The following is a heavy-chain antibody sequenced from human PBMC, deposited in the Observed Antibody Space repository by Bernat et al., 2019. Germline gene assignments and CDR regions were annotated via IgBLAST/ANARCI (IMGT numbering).Heavy chain of an antibody. CDR3: IRENDAFDI. CDR1: GLSFSTCS. J-gene: IGHJ3*02. CDR2: ITYDGCNK. Sequence: QVQVVESGGGVVQPGRSLRLSCAASGLSFSTCSMHWVRQATGKGLGWVALITYDGCNKYYADSVTGSFTISRDNSKNTLYLQLNSLRAEDTAVYYCIRENDAFDIWGQGTMVTVSS. V-gene: IGHV3-30-3*01.